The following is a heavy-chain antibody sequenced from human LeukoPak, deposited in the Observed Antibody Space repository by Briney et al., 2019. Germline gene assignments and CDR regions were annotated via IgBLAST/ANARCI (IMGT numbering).Heavy chain of an antibody. CDR1: GFTFSSYA. D-gene: IGHD3-9*01. CDR2: ISYDGSNK. CDR3: ARANDILTGYWSLEYYFDY. Sequence: GGSLRLSCAASGFTFSSYAMPWVRQAPGKGLEWVAVISYDGSNKYYADSVKGRFTISRDNSKNTLYLQMNSLRPEDTAVYYCARANDILTGYWSLEYYFDYWGQGTLVTVSS. V-gene: IGHV3-30-3*01. J-gene: IGHJ4*02.